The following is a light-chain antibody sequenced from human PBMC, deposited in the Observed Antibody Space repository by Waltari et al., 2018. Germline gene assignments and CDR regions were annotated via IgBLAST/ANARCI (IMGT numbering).Light chain of an antibody. CDR2: KDT. CDR3: YSAADNELGV. CDR1: VLANKY. Sequence: SFELTQTSSLSVSPGQTVRITCSGDVLANKYARWFQQKPGQAPSLIISKDTERPSGLPERFSGSSSGTTVTLTISGAQVEDEADYYCYSAADNELGVFGGGTKLTVL. J-gene: IGLJ3*02. V-gene: IGLV3-27*01.